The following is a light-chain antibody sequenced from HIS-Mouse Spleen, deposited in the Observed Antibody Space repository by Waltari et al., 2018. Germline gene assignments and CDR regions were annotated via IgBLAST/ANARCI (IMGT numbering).Light chain of an antibody. Sequence: IVLTQSPATLSLSPGERATLSCRASQSVSSSYLAWYQQKPGQAPRLLIYGASSRATGIPDRFSGSGSGTDFTLTISSLEPEDFAVYYCQQYGSSFTFGPGTKVDIK. CDR1: QSVSSSY. V-gene: IGKV3-20*01. J-gene: IGKJ3*01. CDR3: QQYGSSFT. CDR2: GAS.